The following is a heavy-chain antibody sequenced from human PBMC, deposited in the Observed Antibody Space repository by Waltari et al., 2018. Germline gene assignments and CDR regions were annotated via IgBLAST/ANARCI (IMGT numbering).Heavy chain of an antibody. Sequence: QLQLQESGPGLVKPSETLSLTCTVSGGSISSSSYYWGWIRKPPGKGLEWIGSIYYSGSTYYNPSLKSRVTISVDTSKNQFSLKLSSVTAADTAVYYCARHSPPSVTTPVDAVDYWGQGTLVTVSS. J-gene: IGHJ4*02. V-gene: IGHV4-39*01. D-gene: IGHD4-17*01. CDR3: ARHSPPSVTTPVDAVDY. CDR1: GGSISSSSYY. CDR2: IYYSGST.